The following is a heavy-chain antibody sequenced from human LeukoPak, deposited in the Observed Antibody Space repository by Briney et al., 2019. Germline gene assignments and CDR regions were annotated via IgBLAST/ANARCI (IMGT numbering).Heavy chain of an antibody. CDR1: GFTFSSYS. Sequence: TGGSLRLSCAASGFTFSSYSMNWVRQAPGKGLEWVSSISSSSSYIYYADSVKGRFTISRDNAKNSLYLQMNSLRAEDTAVYYCARDYPEQWLVPDYWGQGTLVTVSS. J-gene: IGHJ4*02. CDR3: ARDYPEQWLVPDY. D-gene: IGHD6-19*01. CDR2: ISSSSSYI. V-gene: IGHV3-21*01.